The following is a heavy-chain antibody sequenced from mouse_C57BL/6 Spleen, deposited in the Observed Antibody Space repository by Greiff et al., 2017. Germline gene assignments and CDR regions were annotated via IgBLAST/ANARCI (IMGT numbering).Heavy chain of an antibody. D-gene: IGHD2-5*01. CDR2: ISSGSSTI. CDR3: ASYYSNYDAMDD. CDR1: GFTFSDYG. J-gene: IGHJ4*01. Sequence: EVQVVESGGGLVKPGGSLKLSCAASGFTFSDYGMHWVRQAPEKGLEWVAYISSGSSTIYYADTVKGRFTISRDNAKNTLFLQMTSLRSEDTAMYYCASYYSNYDAMDDWGQGTSVTVCS. V-gene: IGHV5-17*01.